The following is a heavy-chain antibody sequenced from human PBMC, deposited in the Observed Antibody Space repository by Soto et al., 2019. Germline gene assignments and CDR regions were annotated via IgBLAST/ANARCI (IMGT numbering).Heavy chain of an antibody. CDR3: AKHQPEYGDYYY. CDR1: GFTFSSYA. D-gene: IGHD4-17*01. V-gene: IGHV3-23*01. J-gene: IGHJ4*02. Sequence: YLRLSCAASGFTFSSYAMSWVRQAPGKGLEWVSAISGSGGSTYYADSVKGRFTISRDNSKNTLYLQMNSLRAEDTAVYYCAKHQPEYGDYYYWGQGTLVTVSS. CDR2: ISGSGGST.